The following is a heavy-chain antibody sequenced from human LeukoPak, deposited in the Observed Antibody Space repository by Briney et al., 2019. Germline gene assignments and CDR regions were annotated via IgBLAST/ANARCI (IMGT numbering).Heavy chain of an antibody. CDR3: ARTTTYSSGWYGAY. D-gene: IGHD6-19*01. J-gene: IGHJ4*02. CDR1: GYRYSDYW. CDR2: IYGGGSET. Sequence: GESLKISCKGSGYRYSDYWIGWVRQMPGKGLEWMGIIYGGGSETRYSPSLQGQVTISADKSINTAYLQWSSLKASDTAMYYCARTTTYSSGWYGAYWGQGTLVTVSS. V-gene: IGHV5-51*01.